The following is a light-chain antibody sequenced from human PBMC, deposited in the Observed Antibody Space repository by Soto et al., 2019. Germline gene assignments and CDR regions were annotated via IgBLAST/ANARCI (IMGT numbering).Light chain of an antibody. CDR1: SSDVENYRL. CDR2: EAT. Sequence: QSSLAQPASVSGSPGQSITISCTETSSDVENYRLISWYQHHPGKVPKAVIFEATKRPPWVSTRFSGSKSGNTASLTISGVQAEESGDYYCSSYIYSNIYVLGSGTTVTV. CDR3: SSYIYSNIYV. J-gene: IGLJ1*01. V-gene: IGLV2-23*01.